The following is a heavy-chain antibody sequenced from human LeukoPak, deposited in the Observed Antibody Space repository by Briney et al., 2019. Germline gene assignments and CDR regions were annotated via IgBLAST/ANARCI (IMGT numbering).Heavy chain of an antibody. Sequence: GGSLRLSCAASGFTFSSDWMHWVRQAPGKGLVWVSRINGEGSSTYFADSVKGRFTISRDNTKNTLYLQLNSLRADDTAVYYCARGLSYAVAYGDYWGQGTLVTVSS. CDR2: INGEGSST. D-gene: IGHD6-19*01. CDR3: ARGLSYAVAYGDY. J-gene: IGHJ4*02. CDR1: GFTFSSDW. V-gene: IGHV3-74*01.